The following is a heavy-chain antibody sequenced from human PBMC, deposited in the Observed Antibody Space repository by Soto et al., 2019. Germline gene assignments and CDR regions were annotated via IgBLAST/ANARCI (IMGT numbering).Heavy chain of an antibody. CDR3: ARDDFWGGRTHDY. CDR2: IYISGST. D-gene: IGHD3-3*01. CDR1: DDSISAYY. V-gene: IGHV4-4*07. Sequence: KTSETLSLTCTVSDDSISAYYWSWIRQPAGKGLEWIGRIYISGSTNYSPSLQSRATMSADASKKQFSLKLASVTAADTAVYYCARDDFWGGRTHDYWGQGTLVTVSS. J-gene: IGHJ4*02.